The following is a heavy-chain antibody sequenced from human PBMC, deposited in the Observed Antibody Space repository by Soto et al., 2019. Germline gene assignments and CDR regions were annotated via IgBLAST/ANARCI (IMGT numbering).Heavy chain of an antibody. J-gene: IGHJ6*02. D-gene: IGHD3-16*01. Sequence: EVQLVESGGGLVQPGGSLRLSCAASGFGFNGYDMHWVRQAPGKNLEWVAAISTAGDTYYLGSVKGRFTISREDAKNSLSLQMNSLRVGDTAVYYCARGGDRFDGMDVWGQGNTVTVSS. CDR3: ARGGDRFDGMDV. CDR1: GFGFNGYD. CDR2: ISTAGDT. V-gene: IGHV3-13*01.